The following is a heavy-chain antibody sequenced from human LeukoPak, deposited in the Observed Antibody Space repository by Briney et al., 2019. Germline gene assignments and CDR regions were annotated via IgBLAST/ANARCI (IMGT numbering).Heavy chain of an antibody. J-gene: IGHJ6*03. V-gene: IGHV4-4*07. Sequence: PSETLSLTCTVSSASISSYSWSWIRQPAGKGLEWIGRIYTSGCTNYNPSLKSRVTMSIDTSTNQFSLRLPSVAAADTAVYYCARYYGSRILGYYMDVWGKGTTVTVSS. CDR2: IYTSGCT. D-gene: IGHD3-10*01. CDR1: SASISSYS. CDR3: ARYYGSRILGYYMDV.